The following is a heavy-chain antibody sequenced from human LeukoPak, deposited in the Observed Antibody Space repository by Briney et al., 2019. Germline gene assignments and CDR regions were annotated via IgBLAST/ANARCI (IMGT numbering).Heavy chain of an antibody. CDR2: ISYDGSNK. D-gene: IGHD1-26*01. Sequence: GGSLRLSCAASGFTFSSYGMHWVRQAPGKGLEWVAVISYDGSNKYYADSVKGRFTISRDNSKNTLYLQMNSLRAEDTAVYYCARGATSGSRKYYYYYYGMDVWGQGTTVTVSS. J-gene: IGHJ6*02. CDR1: GFTFSSYG. V-gene: IGHV3-30*03. CDR3: ARGATSGSRKYYYYYYGMDV.